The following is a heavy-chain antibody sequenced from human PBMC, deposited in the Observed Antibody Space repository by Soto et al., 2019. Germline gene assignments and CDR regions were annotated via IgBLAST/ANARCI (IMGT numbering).Heavy chain of an antibody. CDR2: FCWDDDR. Sequence: FGHTVVNPTQTLTLTCTFSGYSLCTSGVGVGWMHQPPGKALDGLAHFCWDDDRRDSTSLDSTLTITKDNSKNQLVLTMTNFDPVDTSTYYCAHLYSSSWVFDYWGQGTLVTVSS. V-gene: IGHV2-5*02. CDR3: AHLYSSSWVFDY. D-gene: IGHD6-13*01. J-gene: IGHJ4*02. CDR1: GYSLCTSGVG.